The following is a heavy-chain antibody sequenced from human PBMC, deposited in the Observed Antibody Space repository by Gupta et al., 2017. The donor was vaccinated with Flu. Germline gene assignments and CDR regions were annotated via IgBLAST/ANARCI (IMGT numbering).Heavy chain of an antibody. CDR3: ARVAYCSTTSCFQPFDH. CDR2: SNPHSGGT. V-gene: IGHV1-2*06. Sequence: PGQWREWMGRSNPHSGGTKYAQKFQGRVTLTRDTSISTADMELTRLTSDDTAVYFCARVAYCSTTSCFQPFDHWGQGTLVTDSS. J-gene: IGHJ4*02. D-gene: IGHD2-2*01.